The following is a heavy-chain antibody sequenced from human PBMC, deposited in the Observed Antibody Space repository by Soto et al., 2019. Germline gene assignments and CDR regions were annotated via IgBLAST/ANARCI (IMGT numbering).Heavy chain of an antibody. J-gene: IGHJ4*02. D-gene: IGHD2-21*01. CDR3: SRAGILTTPYYFDY. CDR1: GFKFSDHY. V-gene: IGHV3-72*01. CDR2: IRNKANSYTT. Sequence: GGSLRLSCAASGFKFSDHYMDWVRQAPGKGLEWVGRIRNKANSYTTEYAASVKGRFTISRDDSRNSLYLQMNSLKTEDTAMYYCSRAGILTTPYYFDYWGQGTLVTVSS.